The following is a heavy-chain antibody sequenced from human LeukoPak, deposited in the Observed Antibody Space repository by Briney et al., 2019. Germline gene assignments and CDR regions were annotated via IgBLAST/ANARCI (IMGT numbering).Heavy chain of an antibody. CDR1: GYSISSGYY. CDR2: IYHSGST. Sequence: SETLSLTCTVSGYSISSGYYWGWIRQPPGKELEWIGSIYHSGSTYYNPSLKSRLTISVYTSKNQFSLKLSSVTTVYTAVYYGAIGTLGRYSGYDPIPRGQRPLVPVSS. CDR3: AIGTLGRYSGYDPIP. J-gene: IGHJ5*02. D-gene: IGHD5-12*01. V-gene: IGHV4-38-2*02.